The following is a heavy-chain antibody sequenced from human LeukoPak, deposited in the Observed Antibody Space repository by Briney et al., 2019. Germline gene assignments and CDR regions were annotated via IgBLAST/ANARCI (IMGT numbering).Heavy chain of an antibody. CDR3: ARVLSSIVGATMNGWFDP. V-gene: IGHV4-61*02. CDR1: GGSISSGGHY. D-gene: IGHD1-26*01. CDR2: IYTSGST. Sequence: PSETLTLTCIVSGGSISSGGHYWSWIRQPPGKGLEWIGRIYTSGSTNYNPSLKSRVTMSVDTSKNQFSLKLSSVTAADTAVYYCARVLSSIVGATMNGWFDPWGQGTLVTVSS. J-gene: IGHJ5*02.